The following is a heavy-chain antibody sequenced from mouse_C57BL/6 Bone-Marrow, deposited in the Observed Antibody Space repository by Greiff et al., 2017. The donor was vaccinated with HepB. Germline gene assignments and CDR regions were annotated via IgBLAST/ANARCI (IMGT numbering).Heavy chain of an antibody. CDR2: INSDGGST. CDR3: ARHYDYDNYFDY. V-gene: IGHV5-2*01. Sequence: EVKLMESGGGLVQPGESLKLSCESNEYEFPSHDMSWVRKTPEKRLELVAAINSDGGSTYYPDTMERRFIISRDNTKKNLYLKMSSLRSEDTALYYCARHYDYDNYFDYWGQGTTLTVSS. J-gene: IGHJ2*01. CDR1: EYEFPSHD. D-gene: IGHD2-4*01.